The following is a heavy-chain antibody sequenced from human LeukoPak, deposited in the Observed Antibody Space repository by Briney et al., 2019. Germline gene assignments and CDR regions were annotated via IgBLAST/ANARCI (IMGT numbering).Heavy chain of an antibody. Sequence: ASVKVSCKASGGTCISYAISWVRQAPGQGLEWMGGIIPIFGTANYAQKFQGRVTITADESTSTAYMELSSLRSEDTAVYYCARRGVIIPSSNYYYYYGMDVWGQGTTVTVSS. CDR1: GGTCISYA. CDR3: ARRGVIIPSSNYYYYYGMDV. D-gene: IGHD3-10*01. J-gene: IGHJ6*02. CDR2: IIPIFGTA. V-gene: IGHV1-69*13.